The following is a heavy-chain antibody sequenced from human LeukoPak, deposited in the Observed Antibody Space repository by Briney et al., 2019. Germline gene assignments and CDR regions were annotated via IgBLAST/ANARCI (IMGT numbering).Heavy chain of an antibody. V-gene: IGHV4-38-2*01. CDR1: GFSISSGYY. CDR2: IYYSGST. CDR3: ARHKSATYYYDSSGYYYFDY. Sequence: SETLSLTCVVSGFSISSGYYWGWIRQPPGKGLEWIGSIYYSGSTYYNPSLKSRVTISVDTSKNQFSLKLSSVTAADTAVYYCARHKSATYYYDSSGYYYFDYWGQGTLVTVSS. D-gene: IGHD3-22*01. J-gene: IGHJ4*02.